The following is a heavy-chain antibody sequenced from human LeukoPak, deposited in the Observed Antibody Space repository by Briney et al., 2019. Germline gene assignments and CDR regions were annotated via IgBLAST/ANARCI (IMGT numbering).Heavy chain of an antibody. J-gene: IGHJ4*02. V-gene: IGHV4-59*08. CDR3: ARHSCSGGSCPGYFDY. CDR2: IYYSGST. D-gene: IGHD2-15*01. CDR1: GGSISSYY. Sequence: PSETLSLTCTVSGGSISSYYWSWIRQPPGKGLEWIGYIYYSGSTNYNPSLKSRVTISVDMSKNQFSLKLSSVTAADTAVYYCARHSCSGGSCPGYFDYWGQGTLVTVSS.